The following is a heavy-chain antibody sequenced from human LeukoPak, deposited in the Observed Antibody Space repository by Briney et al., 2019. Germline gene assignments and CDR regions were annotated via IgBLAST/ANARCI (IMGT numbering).Heavy chain of an antibody. CDR2: IKYDGSAT. D-gene: IGHD3-3*01. V-gene: IGHV3-74*01. CDR1: GFTFSNYW. J-gene: IGHJ4*02. CDR3: VTGSLESGHNFDY. Sequence: PGGSPRLSCAASGFTFSNYWMHWIRQVPGKGLVWVSHIKYDGSATNYADSVKGRFTISRDNAKNTLYLQMNSLRAEDTAVYLCVTGSLESGHNFDYWGQGALVTVSS.